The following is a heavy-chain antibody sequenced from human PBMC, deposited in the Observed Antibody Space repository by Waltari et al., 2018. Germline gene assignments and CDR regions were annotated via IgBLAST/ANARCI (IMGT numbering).Heavy chain of an antibody. CDR1: GGSFSGYY. V-gene: IGHV4-34*01. D-gene: IGHD4-4*01. J-gene: IGHJ5*02. Sequence: QVQLQQWGAGLLKPSETLSLTCAVYGGSFSGYYWSWIRQPPGKGLEWIGEINHSGSTNYNPSLKSRVTISVDTSKNQFSLKLSSVTAADTAVYYCARVTTKMSNWFDPWGQGTLVTVSS. CDR3: ARVTTKMSNWFDP. CDR2: INHSGST.